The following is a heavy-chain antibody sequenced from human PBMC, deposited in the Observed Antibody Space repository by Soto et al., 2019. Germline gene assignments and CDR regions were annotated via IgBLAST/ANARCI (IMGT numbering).Heavy chain of an antibody. CDR3: ARHGDDFWSGYRGDWFDP. D-gene: IGHD3-3*01. Sequence: SETLSLTCTVSGGSISSSSYYWGWIRQPPGKGLEWIGSIYYSGSTYYNPSLKSRVTISVDTSKNQFSLKLSSVTAADTAVYYCARHGDDFWSGYRGDWFDPWGQGTLVTVSS. CDR2: IYYSGST. J-gene: IGHJ5*02. CDR1: GGSISSSSYY. V-gene: IGHV4-39*01.